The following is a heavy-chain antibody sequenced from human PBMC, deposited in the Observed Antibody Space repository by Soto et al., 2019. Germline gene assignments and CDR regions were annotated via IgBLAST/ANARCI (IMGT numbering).Heavy chain of an antibody. J-gene: IGHJ3*01. CDR2: INPDGSDK. CDR1: GPGFRDDW. CDR3: ARAAF. V-gene: IGHV3-7*05. Sequence: EVQLVESGGGLVQPGGSLRLSCAASGPGFRDDWMSWVRQAPGKGLDWVAYINPDGSDKDYVDAVEGRFTISRDNTKNSLYLQMNNLRVEDTAVYYCARAAFWGQGTMVTVSS.